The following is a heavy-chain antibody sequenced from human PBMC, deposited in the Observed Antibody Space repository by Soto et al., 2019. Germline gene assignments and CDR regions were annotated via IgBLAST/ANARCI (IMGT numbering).Heavy chain of an antibody. V-gene: IGHV3-23*01. CDR1: GFTFSSYA. J-gene: IGHJ1*01. D-gene: IGHD2-21*02. CDR3: AKDPPPQYCGGDCYSGY. Sequence: PGGSLRLSCAASGFTFSSYAMSWVRQAPGKGLEWVSAISGSGGSTYYADSVKGRFTISRDNSKNTLYLQMNSLRAEDTAVYYCAKDPPPQYCGGDCYSGYWGQGTLVTVYS. CDR2: ISGSGGST.